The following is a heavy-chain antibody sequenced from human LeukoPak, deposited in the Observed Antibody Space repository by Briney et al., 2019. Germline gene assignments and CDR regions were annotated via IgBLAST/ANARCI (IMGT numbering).Heavy chain of an antibody. V-gene: IGHV3-30*03. Sequence: GGSLRLSCAASGFTFSIYGMYWVRQAPGKGLEWVTEISFDGRKKTYVDSVKGRFTISRDSPKNTVYLQMDSLGAEDTAVYYCARGAEKILSFGEYPSDAFDIWGQGTMVSVTS. CDR3: ARGAEKILSFGEYPSDAFDI. D-gene: IGHD3-10*01. CDR2: ISFDGRKK. CDR1: GFTFSIYG. J-gene: IGHJ3*02.